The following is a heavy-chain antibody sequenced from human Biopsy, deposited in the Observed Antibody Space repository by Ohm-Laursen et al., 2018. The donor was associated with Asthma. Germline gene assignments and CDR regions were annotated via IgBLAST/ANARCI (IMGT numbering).Heavy chain of an antibody. CDR3: ARGDSSNWSHYYFDY. J-gene: IGHJ4*02. D-gene: IGHD3-22*01. V-gene: IGHV3-53*01. CDR1: GFAVSRDH. Sequence: SLRLSCAASGFAVSRDHMFWVRQAPGKGLEWVSVIYSGGTSHTADSVRGRFTISRDYSKSTLYLQMHSLRAEDTVVYYCARGDSSNWSHYYFDYWGQGTLVTVSS. CDR2: IYSGGTS.